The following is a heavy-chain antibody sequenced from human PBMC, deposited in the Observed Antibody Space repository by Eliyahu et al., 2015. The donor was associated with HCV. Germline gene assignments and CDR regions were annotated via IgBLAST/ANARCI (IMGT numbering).Heavy chain of an antibody. D-gene: IGHD1-26*01. CDR1: GGSFXGYY. CDR2: INHSGST. J-gene: IGHJ4*02. V-gene: IGHV4-34*01. CDR3: ARGRVDFVRLRSGSYGY. Sequence: QVQLQQWGAGLLKPSETLSLTCAVXGGSFXGYYWSWIRQPPGKGLEWIGEINHSGSTNYNPSLKSRVTISVDTSKNQFSLKLSSVTAADTAVYYCARGRVDFVRLRSGSYGYWGQGTLVTVSS.